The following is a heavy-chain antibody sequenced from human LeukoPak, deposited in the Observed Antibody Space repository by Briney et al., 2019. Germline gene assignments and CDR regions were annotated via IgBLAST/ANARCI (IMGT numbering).Heavy chain of an antibody. J-gene: IGHJ3*02. Sequence: GGSLRLSCAASGFTFSSYAMSWVRQAPGKGLEWVSAISGSSGSTYYADSVKGRFTISRDNSKNTLYLQMNSLRAEDTAVYYCAKGLPLAYCGGDCYNPYAFDIWGQGTMVTVSS. CDR3: AKGLPLAYCGGDCYNPYAFDI. V-gene: IGHV3-23*01. CDR2: ISGSSGST. CDR1: GFTFSSYA. D-gene: IGHD2-21*02.